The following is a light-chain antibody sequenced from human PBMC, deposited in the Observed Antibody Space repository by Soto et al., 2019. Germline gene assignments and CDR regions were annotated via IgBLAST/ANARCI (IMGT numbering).Light chain of an antibody. V-gene: IGKV1-39*01. CDR3: QRHYINPRT. J-gene: IGKJ1*01. CDR2: AAS. CDR1: QSISIY. Sequence: DILVTQSPSSLSASVGDRVTITCRASQSISIYLNWYQQKPGKAPEVLIYAASTLQTGGPSRFSGSGSGTDFILIISRLQPEDFATYYSQRHYINPRTFGPGTKV.